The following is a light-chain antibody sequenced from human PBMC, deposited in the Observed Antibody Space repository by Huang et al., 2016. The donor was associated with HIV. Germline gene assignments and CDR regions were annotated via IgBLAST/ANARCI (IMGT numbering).Light chain of an antibody. CDR1: QDISSY. J-gene: IGKJ4*01. Sequence: AIRMTQSPSSLSASTGDRVNITCRASQDISSYLAWYQQKPGKAPNLLIYAASTLQSGFPSRFSGSGSVTDFTLNISCLQSEDFATYYCQQYYSYPPLTFGGGTNVDIK. CDR3: QQYYSYPPLT. V-gene: IGKV1-8*01. CDR2: AAS.